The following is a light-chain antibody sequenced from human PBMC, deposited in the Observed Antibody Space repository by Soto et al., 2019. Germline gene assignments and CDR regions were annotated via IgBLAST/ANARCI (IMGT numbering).Light chain of an antibody. CDR1: QSVSSSS. V-gene: IGKV3-20*01. CDR2: GAS. CDR3: QQYGSSPFT. J-gene: IGKJ3*01. Sequence: EIVLTQSPGTLSLSPGERASLSCRASQSVSSSSLAWYQQKPGQAPRLLIYGASGRATGIPDRFSGSGSGTDFTLTISRLEPEDFAVYYCQQYGSSPFTFGPGTKVDIK.